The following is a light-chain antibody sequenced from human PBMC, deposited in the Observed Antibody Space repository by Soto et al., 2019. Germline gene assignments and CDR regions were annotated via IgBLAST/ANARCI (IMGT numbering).Light chain of an antibody. CDR3: QQSYNIPLT. CDR2: AAS. CDR1: QAIRTA. J-gene: IGKJ3*01. V-gene: IGKV1-6*01. Sequence: AIQLTQSPSSLYASVGDRVTITCRASQAIRTALGWYQQKPGKVPKLLIYAASILQSGVPSRFSGSGSGTDFTLTISSLQPEDFATYYCQQSYNIPLTFGPGTKVDFK.